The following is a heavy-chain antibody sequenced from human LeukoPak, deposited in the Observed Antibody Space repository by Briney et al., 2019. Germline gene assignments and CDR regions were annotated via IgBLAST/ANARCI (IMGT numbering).Heavy chain of an antibody. CDR3: ARLVRAQITKVRGVDKWFDP. V-gene: IGHV4-34*01. D-gene: IGHD3-10*01. J-gene: IGHJ5*02. CDR2: INHSGST. CDR1: GGSFTGYY. Sequence: SETLSLTCAVYGGSFTGYYWSWIRQPPGKGLEWIGEINHSGSTNYNPSLKSRVTISVDTSKNQFSLKMSSVTAADTAVYYCARLVRAQITKVRGVDKWFDPWGQGTLVTVSS.